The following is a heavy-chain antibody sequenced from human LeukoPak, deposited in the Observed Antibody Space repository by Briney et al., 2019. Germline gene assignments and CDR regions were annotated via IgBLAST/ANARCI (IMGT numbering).Heavy chain of an antibody. J-gene: IGHJ4*02. D-gene: IGHD6-13*01. V-gene: IGHV3-48*01. CDR2: ISSSSSTI. Sequence: GGSLRLSCAASGFTFSSYSMNWVRQAPGKGLEWVSYISSSSSTIYYADPVKGRFTISRDNAKNSLYLQMNSLRAEDTAVYYCARDPPVVYSSSWYLYFDYWGQGTLVTVSS. CDR1: GFTFSSYS. CDR3: ARDPPVVYSSSWYLYFDY.